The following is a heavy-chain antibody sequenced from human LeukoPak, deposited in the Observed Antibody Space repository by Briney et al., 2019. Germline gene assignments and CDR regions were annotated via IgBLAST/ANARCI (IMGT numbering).Heavy chain of an antibody. CDR3: VRHVYDILTGHPGGAFDI. CDR2: FYYSGST. J-gene: IGHJ3*02. CDR1: GASISSSIYY. V-gene: IGHV4-39*07. Sequence: SETLSLTCTVSGASISSSIYYWGWIRQPPGKGLEWIGSFYYSGSTYYNPSLKSRVTISVDTSKNQFSLNLSSVTAADTAMYYCVRHVYDILTGHPGGAFDIWGQGTLVTVSS. D-gene: IGHD3-9*01.